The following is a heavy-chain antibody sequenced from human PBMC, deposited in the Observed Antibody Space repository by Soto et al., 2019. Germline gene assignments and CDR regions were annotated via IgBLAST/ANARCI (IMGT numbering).Heavy chain of an antibody. CDR1: GDSVSSNSAA. CDR2: TYYRSKWYN. V-gene: IGHV6-1*01. CDR3: ARDSFVVVVAAKGAFDI. D-gene: IGHD2-15*01. Sequence: SQTLSLTCAISGDSVSSNSAAWNWIRQSPSRGLEWLGRTYYRSKWYNDYAVSVKSRITINPDTSKNQFSLQLNSVTPEDTAVYYCARDSFVVVVAAKGAFDIWGQGTMVTVSS. J-gene: IGHJ3*02.